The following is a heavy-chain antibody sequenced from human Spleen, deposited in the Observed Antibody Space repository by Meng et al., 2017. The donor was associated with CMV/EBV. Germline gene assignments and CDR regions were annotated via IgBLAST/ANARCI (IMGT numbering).Heavy chain of an antibody. CDR3: AREPSSSEGMDV. D-gene: IGHD6-6*01. J-gene: IGHJ6*02. CDR2: IHHTGVT. V-gene: IGHV4-38-2*02. CDR1: GYSISSGYY. Sequence: SETLSLTCIVSGYSISSGYYWSWVRQFPGKGLEWLTTIHHTGVTYYNPSLKSRVTTSVDMSRNQFSLKLTSVTAADTAVYYCAREPSSSEGMDVWGQGTTVTVSS.